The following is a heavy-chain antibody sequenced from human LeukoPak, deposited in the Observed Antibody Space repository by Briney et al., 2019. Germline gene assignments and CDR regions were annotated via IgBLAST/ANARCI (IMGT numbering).Heavy chain of an antibody. CDR2: IYYSGST. D-gene: IGHD3-22*01. J-gene: IGHJ4*02. V-gene: IGHV4-39*01. Sequence: SETLSLTCTVSGGSISSSSYYWGWIRQPPGKGLEWIVSIYYSGSTYYNPSLKSRVTISVDTSKNQFSLKLSSVTAADTAVYYCARRPHYYDSSGYYDYWGQGTLVTVSS. CDR1: GGSISSSSYY. CDR3: ARRPHYYDSSGYYDY.